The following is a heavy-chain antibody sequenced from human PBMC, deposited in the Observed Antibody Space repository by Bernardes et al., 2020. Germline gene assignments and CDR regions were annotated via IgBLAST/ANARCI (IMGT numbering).Heavy chain of an antibody. D-gene: IGHD3-22*01. Sequence: GGSLRLSCAASGFTFSRYAMHWVRQAPGKGLEWVAVISYDGSNKYYADSVKGRFTISGDNSKNTLYLQMNSLRAEDTAVYYCAREYYYDKFSQFDYWGQGTLVTVSS. J-gene: IGHJ4*02. CDR2: ISYDGSNK. CDR3: AREYYYDKFSQFDY. V-gene: IGHV3-30*04. CDR1: GFTFSRYA.